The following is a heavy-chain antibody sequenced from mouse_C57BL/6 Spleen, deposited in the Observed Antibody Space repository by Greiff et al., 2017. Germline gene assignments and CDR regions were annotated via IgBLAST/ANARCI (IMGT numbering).Heavy chain of an antibody. CDR2: IHPSDSDT. J-gene: IGHJ4*01. CDR1: GYTFTSYW. Sequence: QVQLKQPGAELVKPGASVKVSCKASGYTFTSYWMHWVKQRPGQGLEWIGRIHPSDSDTNYNQKFKGKATLTVDKSSSTAYMQLSSLTSEDSAVYYCAIDDNSLYASYAMDYWGQGTSVTVSS. D-gene: IGHD2-3*01. CDR3: AIDDNSLYASYAMDY. V-gene: IGHV1-74*01.